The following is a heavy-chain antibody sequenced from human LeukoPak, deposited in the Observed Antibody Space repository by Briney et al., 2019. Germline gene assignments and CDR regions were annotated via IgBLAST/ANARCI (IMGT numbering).Heavy chain of an antibody. J-gene: IGHJ4*02. CDR2: IYYSGST. CDR3: ARWGAVGATFDY. V-gene: IGHV4-61*01. D-gene: IGHD1-26*01. Sequence: SETLSLTCTVSGGSVSSGSYYWSWIRQPPGKGLAWIGYIYYSGSTNYNPSLKSRVTISVDTSKNQFSLKLSSVTAADTAVYYCARWGAVGATFDYWGQGTLVTVSS. CDR1: GGSVSSGSYY.